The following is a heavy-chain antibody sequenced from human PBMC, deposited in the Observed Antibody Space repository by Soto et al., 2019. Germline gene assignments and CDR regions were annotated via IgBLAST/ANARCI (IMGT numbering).Heavy chain of an antibody. CDR2: INPNGGST. D-gene: IGHD5-18*01. CDR3: ATSVNSAMAFDY. Sequence: QVQLVQSGAEVKTPGASVKLSCKASGYTFTHYYIHWVRQAPGQGLEWMGIINPNGGSTTYAQKFRAGGTMTRDTSTSTVYMELSNLRSDDLAVYYCATSVNSAMAFDYWGQGTLVTVSS. V-gene: IGHV1-46*01. CDR1: GYTFTHYY. J-gene: IGHJ4*02.